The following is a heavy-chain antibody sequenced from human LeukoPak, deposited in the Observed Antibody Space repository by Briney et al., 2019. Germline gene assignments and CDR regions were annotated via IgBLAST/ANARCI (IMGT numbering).Heavy chain of an antibody. D-gene: IGHD2-2*01. CDR3: AREGHCSSTSCYNLEYDAFDI. CDR1: GYTFTYYY. V-gene: IGHV1-2*04. CDR2: INPNGGGT. Sequence: ASVKVSCKASGYTFTYYYIHWVRQVPGQGLEWMGWINPNGGGTHYARKFQGWVTMTRDTSINTAYMELSRLRSDDTAVYYCAREGHCSSTSCYNLEYDAFDIWGQGTMVTVSS. J-gene: IGHJ3*02.